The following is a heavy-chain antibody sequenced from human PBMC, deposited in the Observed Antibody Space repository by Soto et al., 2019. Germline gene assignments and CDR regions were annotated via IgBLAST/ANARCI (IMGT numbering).Heavy chain of an antibody. Sequence: QLQLQESGPGLVKPSETLSLTCTVSGGSISSSSYYWGWIRQPPGKGLEWIGSIYYSGSTYYNPSLKSRVTISVDTSKNQFSLKLSSVTAADTAVYYCARQVQLASRRRAFDYWGQGTLVTVSS. D-gene: IGHD6-6*01. J-gene: IGHJ4*02. CDR1: GGSISSSSYY. V-gene: IGHV4-39*01. CDR3: ARQVQLASRRRAFDY. CDR2: IYYSGST.